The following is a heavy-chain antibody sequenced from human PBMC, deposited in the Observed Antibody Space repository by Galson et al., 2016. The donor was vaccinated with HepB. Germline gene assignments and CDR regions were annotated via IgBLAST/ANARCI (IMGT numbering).Heavy chain of an antibody. CDR3: ARNRHCSGGSCYGA. D-gene: IGHD2-15*01. J-gene: IGHJ5*02. Sequence: SLRLSCAASGLTVSNNYMRWVRQAPGKGPEWVSLIYSGGSTYYADSVKGRFTISRDSSKNTLYLQMNSLRAEDTAVYYCARNRHCSGGSCYGAWGQGTLVTVSS. CDR2: IYSGGST. CDR1: GLTVSNNY. V-gene: IGHV3-66*01.